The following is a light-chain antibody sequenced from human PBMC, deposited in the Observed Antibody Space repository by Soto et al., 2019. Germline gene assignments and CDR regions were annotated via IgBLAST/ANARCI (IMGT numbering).Light chain of an antibody. J-gene: IGKJ1*01. CDR1: QSVSSSY. V-gene: IGKV3-20*01. CDR2: GAS. CDR3: QQYGSSPPWT. Sequence: EIVLTQSPGTLSLSPGERATLSCRASQSVSSSYSAWYQQKPGQAPRLLIYGASSSATGVPARFSGIWSGTDFTLTISRLEPEDFAVYYCQQYGSSPPWTFGQGTKVEIK.